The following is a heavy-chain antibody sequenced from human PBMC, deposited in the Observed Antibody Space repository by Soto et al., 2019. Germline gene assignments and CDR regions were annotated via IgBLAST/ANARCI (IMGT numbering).Heavy chain of an antibody. CDR1: GGSISSRNW. J-gene: IGHJ4*02. D-gene: IGHD1-26*01. V-gene: IGHV4-4*02. CDR3: ARDSGSYIDY. CDR2: IYPHGAT. Sequence: PSETLSLTCAVSGGSISSRNWWSWVRQSPGKGLEWIGEIYPHGATNYNPSLKSRVTISLDKSKNQFSLNLESVTAADTAVYDCARDSGSYIDYWGQGTLVTVSS.